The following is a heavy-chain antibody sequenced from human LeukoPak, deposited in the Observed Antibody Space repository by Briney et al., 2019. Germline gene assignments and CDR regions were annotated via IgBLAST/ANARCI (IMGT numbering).Heavy chain of an antibody. CDR1: GFTFADYG. J-gene: IGHJ4*02. CDR2: INWNGGST. Sequence: PGGSLRLSCAASGFTFADYGMTWVRQAPGKGLECDSGINWNGGSTGYADSVKGRFTISRDNAKNSLYLQMHSLRAEDTALYYCVRVANWNRYYFDYWGQGTLVTVSS. CDR3: VRVANWNRYYFDY. V-gene: IGHV3-20*04. D-gene: IGHD1-1*01.